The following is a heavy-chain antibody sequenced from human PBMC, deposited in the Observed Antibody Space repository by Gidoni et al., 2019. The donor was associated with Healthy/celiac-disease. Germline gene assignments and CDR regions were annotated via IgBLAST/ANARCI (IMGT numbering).Heavy chain of an antibody. V-gene: IGHV3-15*01. CDR3: TTTVAHDAFDI. Sequence: EVQLVESGGGLVKPGGSLRLSCAAPGFTFSNAWMSWVRQAPGKGLEWVGRIKSKTDGGTTDYAAPVKGRFTISRDDSKNTLYLQMNSLKTEDTAVYYCTTTVAHDAFDIWGQGTMVTVSS. CDR1: GFTFSNAW. CDR2: IKSKTDGGTT. D-gene: IGHD6-19*01. J-gene: IGHJ3*02.